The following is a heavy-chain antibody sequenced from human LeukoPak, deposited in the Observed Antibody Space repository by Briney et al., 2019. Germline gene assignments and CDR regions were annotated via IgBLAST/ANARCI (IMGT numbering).Heavy chain of an antibody. CDR3: ARDSGCSSWNWFDL. J-gene: IGHJ5*02. CDR1: GCTFSSYA. D-gene: IGHD6-13*01. V-gene: IGHV1-69*13. CDR2: IISIFDTA. Sequence: ASVKVSCQASGCTFSSYAISWVRQAAGQGLEWMGGIISIFDTAHYAQKFQGRATNTAHESTNAATIAASRLPSRGRDGYEFARDSGCSSWNWFDLWGQGTLVTVSS.